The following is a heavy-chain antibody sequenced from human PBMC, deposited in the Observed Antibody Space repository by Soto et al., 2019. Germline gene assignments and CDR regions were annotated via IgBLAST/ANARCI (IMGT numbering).Heavy chain of an antibody. CDR2: IYYSGTT. CDR3: AREGEYSYGYFDY. D-gene: IGHD5-18*01. Sequence: SETLSLTCTVSGGSISNYYWSWIRQPPGKGLEWIGYIYYSGTTNYTPSLKSRIAISVDTSKTQFSLKLTSVTSADTAMYYCAREGEYSYGYFDYWGQGTLVTV. J-gene: IGHJ4*02. V-gene: IGHV4-59*01. CDR1: GGSISNYY.